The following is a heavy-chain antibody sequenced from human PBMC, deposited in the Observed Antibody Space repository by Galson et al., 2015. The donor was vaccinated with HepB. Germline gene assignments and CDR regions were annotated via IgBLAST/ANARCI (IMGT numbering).Heavy chain of an antibody. CDR3: ARHVGGGYSSSWYGGYYYYYYGMDV. J-gene: IGHJ6*02. CDR2: IYPGDSDT. Sequence: QSGAEVKKPGESLKISCKGSGYSFTSYWIGWVRQMPGKGLEWMGIIYPGDSDTRYSPSFQGQVTISADKSISTAYLQWSSLKASDTAMYYCARHVGGGYSSSWYGGYYYYYYGMDVWGQGTTVTVSS. D-gene: IGHD6-13*01. CDR1: GYSFTSYW. V-gene: IGHV5-51*01.